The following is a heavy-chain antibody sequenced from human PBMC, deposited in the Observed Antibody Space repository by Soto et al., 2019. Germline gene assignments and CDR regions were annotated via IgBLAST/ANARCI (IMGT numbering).Heavy chain of an antibody. J-gene: IGHJ2*01. CDR2: IYYSGST. V-gene: IGHV4-59*08. CDR1: VGSISSYY. Sequence: QVQLQESGPGLVKPSETLSLTCTVSVGSISSYYWSWIRQPPGKGLEWIGYIYYSGSTNYNPSLKSRVTISVDTSKNQFSLKLSSVTAADTAVYYCARRSTMVRGVIPDWYFDLWGRGTLVTVSS. D-gene: IGHD3-10*01. CDR3: ARRSTMVRGVIPDWYFDL.